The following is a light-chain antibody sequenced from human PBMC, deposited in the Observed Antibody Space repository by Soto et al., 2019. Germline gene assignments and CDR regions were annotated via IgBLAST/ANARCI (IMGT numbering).Light chain of an antibody. V-gene: IGKV3-15*01. CDR3: HQRNQ. CDR1: QSVSSN. J-gene: IGKJ5*01. Sequence: EIAITHSPATLSVSPRERATLSCRASQSVSSNLAWYQQKPGQAPRLLIYGASTRATGIPARFSGSGSGTEFTLTISSLQSEDFAVYYCHQRNQFGQGTRLEIK. CDR2: GAS.